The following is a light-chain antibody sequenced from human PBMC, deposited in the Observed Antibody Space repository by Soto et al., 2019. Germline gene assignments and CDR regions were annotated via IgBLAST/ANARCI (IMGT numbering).Light chain of an antibody. CDR3: QQYNSYPYT. V-gene: IGKV1-5*03. CDR2: KAS. Sequence: DIQMTQSPSTLSASVGDRVTITCRASQSISSWLAWYQQKPGKAPKLLIYKASSLESGVPSRFSGSGSGTEFTLTISILQPDDLATYYCQQYNSYPYTFGQGTKLEIK. CDR1: QSISSW. J-gene: IGKJ2*01.